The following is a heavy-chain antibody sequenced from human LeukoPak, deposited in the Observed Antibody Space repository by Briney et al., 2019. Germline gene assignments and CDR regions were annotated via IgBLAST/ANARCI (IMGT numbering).Heavy chain of an antibody. V-gene: IGHV1-69*05. Sequence: ASVKVSCKASGSTFSSYAISWVRQAPRQGLEWMGRIIPIFGTANYAQKFQGRVTITTDESTSTAYMELSSLRSEDTAVYYCATFGNYEFSYYDSRTAEYFQHWGQGTLVTVSS. CDR1: GSTFSSYA. CDR2: IIPIFGTA. CDR3: ATFGNYEFSYYDSRTAEYFQH. D-gene: IGHD3-22*01. J-gene: IGHJ1*01.